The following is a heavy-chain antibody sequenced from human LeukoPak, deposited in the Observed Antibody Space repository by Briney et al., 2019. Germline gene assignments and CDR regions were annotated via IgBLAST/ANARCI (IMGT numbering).Heavy chain of an antibody. CDR2: IIPILGIA. V-gene: IGHV1-69*04. Sequence: ASVKVSCKASGGTFSSYAISWVRQAPGQGLEWMGRIIPILGIANYAQKFQGRVTITADKSTSTAYMELSSLRSEDTAVYYCARSHSATMYYFDYWGQGTLVTVSS. D-gene: IGHD3-10*02. J-gene: IGHJ4*02. CDR3: ARSHSATMYYFDY. CDR1: GGTFSSYA.